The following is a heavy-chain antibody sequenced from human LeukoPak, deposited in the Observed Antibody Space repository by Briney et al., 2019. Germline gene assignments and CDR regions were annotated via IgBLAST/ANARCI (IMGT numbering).Heavy chain of an antibody. CDR3: ARGHRGAAAGTWAWFDP. D-gene: IGHD6-13*01. CDR2: INHSGST. CDR1: GGSFSGYY. V-gene: IGHV4-34*01. Sequence: SETLSLTCAVYGGSFSGYYWSWIRQPPGKGLEWIGEINHSGSTNYNPSLKSRVTISVDTSKNQFSLKLSSMTAADTAVYYCARGHRGAAAGTWAWFDPWGQGTLVTVSS. J-gene: IGHJ5*02.